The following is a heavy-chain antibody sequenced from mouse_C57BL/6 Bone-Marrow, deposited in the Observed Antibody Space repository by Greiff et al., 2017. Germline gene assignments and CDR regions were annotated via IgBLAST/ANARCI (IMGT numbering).Heavy chain of an antibody. CDR3: ARHHYGSSMDY. Sequence: QVQLKQPGAELVRPGSSVQLSCKASGYTFTSYWMHWVKQRPGQGLELIGNIYPSDSETQYNQKFKDKATLTVDKSSSTAYMQLSSLTAEDAAVYYCARHHYGSSMDYWGQGTSVTVSS. V-gene: IGHV1-61*01. CDR1: GYTFTSYW. D-gene: IGHD1-1*01. CDR2: IYPSDSET. J-gene: IGHJ4*01.